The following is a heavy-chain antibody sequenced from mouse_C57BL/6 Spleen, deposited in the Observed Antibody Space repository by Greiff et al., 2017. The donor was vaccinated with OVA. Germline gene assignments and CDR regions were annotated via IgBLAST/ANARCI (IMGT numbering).Heavy chain of an antibody. CDR1: GYTFTSYW. Sequence: QVQLQQPGAELVMPGASVKLSCKASGYTFTSYWMHWVKQRPGQGLEWIGEIDPSDSYTNYNQKFKGKSTLTVDKSSSTAYMQLSSLTSEDSAVYYCARGSGSPYWYFDVWGTGTTVTASS. D-gene: IGHD1-3*01. CDR2: IDPSDSYT. V-gene: IGHV1-69*01. J-gene: IGHJ1*03. CDR3: ARGSGSPYWYFDV.